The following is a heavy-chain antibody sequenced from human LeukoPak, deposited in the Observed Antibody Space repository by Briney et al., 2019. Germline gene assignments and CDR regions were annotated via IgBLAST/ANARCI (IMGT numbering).Heavy chain of an antibody. D-gene: IGHD6-6*01. J-gene: IGHJ5*02. CDR3: ARARAPARPNNWFDP. V-gene: IGHV1-2*02. CDR2: TNPNSGGT. CDR1: GYTFTVYY. Sequence: GASVKVSCKASGYTFTVYYMHWVRQAPGQGLEWMGWTNPNSGGTNYAQKFQGRVTMTRDTSISTAYMELSRLRSDDTAVYYCARARAPARPNNWFDPWGQGTLVTVSS.